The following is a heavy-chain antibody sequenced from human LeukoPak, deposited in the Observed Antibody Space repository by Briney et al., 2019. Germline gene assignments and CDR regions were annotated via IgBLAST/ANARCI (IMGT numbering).Heavy chain of an antibody. V-gene: IGHV3-23*01. D-gene: IGHD3/OR15-3a*01. CDR3: TKAFGPGSSQGVRWFAP. J-gene: IGHJ5*02. Sequence: GGSLRLSCAASGFTFSSYAMNWGRQAPGKGVWWVSGISGIGGSTYHADAVKGRFTISRDSSKNTLYLQMNSLRAEDTAIYYCTKAFGPGSSQGVRWFAPWGQGTLVTVSS. CDR1: GFTFSSYA. CDR2: ISGIGGST.